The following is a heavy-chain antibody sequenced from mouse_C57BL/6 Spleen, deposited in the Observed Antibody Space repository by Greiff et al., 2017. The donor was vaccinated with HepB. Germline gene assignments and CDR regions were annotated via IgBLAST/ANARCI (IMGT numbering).Heavy chain of an antibody. CDR3: ARGGLLRAMDY. J-gene: IGHJ4*01. Sequence: QVHVKQPGAELVKPGASVKLSCKASGYTFTSYWMQWVKQRPGQGLEWIGEIDPSDSYTNYNQKFKGKATLTVDTSSSTAYMQLSSLTSEDSAVYYCARGGLLRAMDYWGQGTSVTVSS. V-gene: IGHV1-50*01. CDR1: GYTFTSYW. D-gene: IGHD2-3*01. CDR2: IDPSDSYT.